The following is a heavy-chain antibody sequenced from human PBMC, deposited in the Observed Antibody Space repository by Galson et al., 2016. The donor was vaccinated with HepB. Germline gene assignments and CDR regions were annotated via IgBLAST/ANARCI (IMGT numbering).Heavy chain of an antibody. V-gene: IGHV3-33*01. CDR2: IWHDGTNE. CDR1: GFTLSSFG. D-gene: IGHD6-13*01. CDR3: ARVRSSSWFDS. J-gene: IGHJ5*01. Sequence: SLRLSCAASGFTLSSFGMHWLRQAPGKGLEWVAAIWHDGTNENYAASVKGRFSISRDNSKSMLYLQMDSLRAEDIAVYYCARVRSSSWFDSWGQGTLVTVS.